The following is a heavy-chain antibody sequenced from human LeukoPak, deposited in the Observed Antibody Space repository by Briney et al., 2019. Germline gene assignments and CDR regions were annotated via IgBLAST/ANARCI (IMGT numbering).Heavy chain of an antibody. CDR3: VSIDLDS. CDR1: GYTLTELS. D-gene: IGHD3-16*02. Sequence: GASVKVSCKVSGYTLTELSIHWVRQAPGKGLEWMGGEDGGPIYAQKFQGRVIMTEDTSTDTAYMDVSSLRSEDTSVYYCVSIDLDSWGEGTLVTVSS. V-gene: IGHV1-24*01. CDR2: EDGGP. J-gene: IGHJ4*02.